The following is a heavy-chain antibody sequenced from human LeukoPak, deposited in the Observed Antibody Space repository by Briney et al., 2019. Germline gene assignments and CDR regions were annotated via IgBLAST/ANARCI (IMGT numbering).Heavy chain of an antibody. CDR2: ISGSGGST. CDR3: AKPYSYDILTGYRHFDY. J-gene: IGHJ4*02. V-gene: IGHV3-23*01. CDR1: GFTFSSYA. Sequence: GGSLRLSCAASGFTFSSYAMSWVRQAPGKGLEWVSAISGSGGSTYYADSVKGRFTISRDNSKNTLYLQMNSLRAEDTAVYYCAKPYSYDILTGYRHFDYWGQGTLVTVSS. D-gene: IGHD3-9*01.